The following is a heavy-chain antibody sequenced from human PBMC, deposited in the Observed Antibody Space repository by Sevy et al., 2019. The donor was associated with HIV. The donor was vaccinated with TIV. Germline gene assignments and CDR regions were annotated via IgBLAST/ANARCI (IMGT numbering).Heavy chain of an antibody. Sequence: SETLSLTCTVSGGSISSTTYYWGWIRQPPGKGLERIASIYYSGSTYYNVSLESRVTISVDMSENQFSLRLSSVTAADTAVYYCARHGGIAVATLDYWGQGTLVTVSS. CDR3: ARHGGIAVATLDY. J-gene: IGHJ4*02. CDR1: GGSISSTTYY. CDR2: IYYSGST. V-gene: IGHV4-39*01. D-gene: IGHD6-19*01.